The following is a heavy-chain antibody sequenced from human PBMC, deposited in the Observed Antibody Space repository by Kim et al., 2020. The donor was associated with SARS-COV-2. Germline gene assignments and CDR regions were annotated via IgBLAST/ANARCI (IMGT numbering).Heavy chain of an antibody. CDR1: GFTVSSNY. CDR3: ARARRRDGYNGFDY. CDR2: IYSGGST. V-gene: IGHV3-53*01. Sequence: GGSLRLSCAASGFTVSSNYMIWVRQAPGKGLEWVSVIYSGGSTYYADSVKGRFTISRDNSKNTLYLQMNSLRAEDTAVYYCARARRRDGYNGFDYWGQGTLVTVSS. D-gene: IGHD5-12*01. J-gene: IGHJ4*02.